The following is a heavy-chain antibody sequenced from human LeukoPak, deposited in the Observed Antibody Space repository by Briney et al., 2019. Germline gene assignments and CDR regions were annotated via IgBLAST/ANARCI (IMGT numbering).Heavy chain of an antibody. Sequence: GGSLRLSCAASGFTFHNYALTWVRQPPGKGLEWASTIIGSATSRFYAASVEGRFTISRDNSNNTLYLHLSGLRVEDTAVYYCAKHPGPYGANPFNSWGLGVLATVSS. CDR1: GFTFHNYA. V-gene: IGHV3-23*01. J-gene: IGHJ4*02. CDR3: AKHPGPYGANPFNS. D-gene: IGHD4-23*01. CDR2: IIGSATSR.